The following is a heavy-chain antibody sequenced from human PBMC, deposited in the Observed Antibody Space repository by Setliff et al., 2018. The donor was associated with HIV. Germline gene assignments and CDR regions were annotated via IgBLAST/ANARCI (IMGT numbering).Heavy chain of an antibody. J-gene: IGHJ5*02. Sequence: PSETLSLTCTVSGGSISSYYWSWIRQPAGKGLEWIGRIYTSGSTNYNPPLKSRVTMSVDTSKNQFSLKLSSVTVADTAVYYCASGGPLGWVRGVSNWFDPWGQGTLVTVSS. CDR2: IYTSGST. CDR3: ASGGPLGWVRGVSNWFDP. CDR1: GGSISSYY. V-gene: IGHV4-4*07. D-gene: IGHD3-10*01.